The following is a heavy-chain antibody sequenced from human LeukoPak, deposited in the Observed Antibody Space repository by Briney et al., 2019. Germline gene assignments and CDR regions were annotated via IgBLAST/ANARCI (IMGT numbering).Heavy chain of an antibody. CDR1: GFTFGSYG. J-gene: IGHJ4*01. CDR2: LWYDGSNK. D-gene: IGHD5-12*01. CDR3: AKDRGYGDYSDY. V-gene: IGHV3-33*06. Sequence: GSLRLSCAASGFTFGSYGMHWVRQAPGKGLEWVAVLWYDGSNKHYADSVKGRFTISRDNSKNTLYLQMNSLRAEDTAVYYCAKDRGYGDYSDYWGQGTLVTVSS.